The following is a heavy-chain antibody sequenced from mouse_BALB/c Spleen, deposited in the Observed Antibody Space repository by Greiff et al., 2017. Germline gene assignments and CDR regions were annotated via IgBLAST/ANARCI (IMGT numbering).Heavy chain of an antibody. CDR3: VLTGYYAMDY. D-gene: IGHD4-1*01. V-gene: IGHV2-2*02. J-gene: IGHJ4*01. CDR2: IWSGGST. CDR1: GFSLTSYG. Sequence: QVQLKESGPGLVQPSQSLTITCTVSGFSLTSYGVHWVRQSPGKGLEWLGVIWSGGSTDYNAAFISRLSISKDKSKSQVFFKMNSLQANDTAIYYCVLTGYYAMDYWGQGTSVTVSS.